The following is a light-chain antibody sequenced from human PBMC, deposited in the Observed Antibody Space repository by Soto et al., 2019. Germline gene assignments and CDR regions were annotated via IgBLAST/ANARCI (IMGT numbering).Light chain of an antibody. V-gene: IGLV1-44*01. Sequence: QSVLTQPPSASGTPGQRVTLSCSGSSSNIETNTVSWYQQLPGTAPKLLIYTNNQRPSGVPDRFSGSKSGTSASLAISGLQSEDEADYYCAAWDDRLNGWVFGGGTKVTVL. CDR1: SSNIETNT. J-gene: IGLJ3*02. CDR2: TNN. CDR3: AAWDDRLNGWV.